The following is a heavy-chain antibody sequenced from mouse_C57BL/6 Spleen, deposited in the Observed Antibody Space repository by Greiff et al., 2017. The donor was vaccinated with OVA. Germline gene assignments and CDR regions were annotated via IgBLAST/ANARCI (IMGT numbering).Heavy chain of an antibody. J-gene: IGHJ1*03. CDR1: GFTFSDYG. CDR2: ISSGSSTI. CDR3: ARGITTVAYFDV. V-gene: IGHV5-17*01. Sequence: EVQLQESGGGLVKPGGSLKLSCAASGFTFSDYGMHWVRQAPEKGLEWVAYISSGSSTIYYADTVKGRFTISRDNAKNTLFLQMTSLRSEDTAMYYCARGITTVAYFDVWGTGTTVTVSS. D-gene: IGHD1-1*01.